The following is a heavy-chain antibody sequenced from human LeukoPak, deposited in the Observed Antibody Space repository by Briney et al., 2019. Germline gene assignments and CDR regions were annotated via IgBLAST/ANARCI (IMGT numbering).Heavy chain of an antibody. CDR1: GYSFTNYW. D-gene: IGHD1-14*01. Sequence: GESLKISCQGFGYSFTNYWIGWVRQMPGKGLEWMGISRPSSGRTQYPQEFQGRVTMTWDMSTCTFYMELSSLTSDDTAFYYCAREGPETYNFDFWGQGTLVTVSS. CDR2: SRPSSGRT. J-gene: IGHJ4*02. V-gene: IGHV1-46*01. CDR3: AREGPETYNFDF.